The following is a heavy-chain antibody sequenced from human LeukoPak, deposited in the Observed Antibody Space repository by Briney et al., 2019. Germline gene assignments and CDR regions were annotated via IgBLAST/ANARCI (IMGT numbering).Heavy chain of an antibody. Sequence: PGGSLRLSCAASGFTFSGSATHWVRQASGKGLEWVGRIRSKANSYATAYAASVKGMFTISRDDSKNTAYLQMNSLKTEDTAVYYCTNLITMVRGVIVPWGQGTLVTVSS. CDR2: IRSKANSYAT. CDR3: TNLITMVRGVIVP. CDR1: GFTFSGSA. J-gene: IGHJ5*02. D-gene: IGHD3-10*01. V-gene: IGHV3-73*01.